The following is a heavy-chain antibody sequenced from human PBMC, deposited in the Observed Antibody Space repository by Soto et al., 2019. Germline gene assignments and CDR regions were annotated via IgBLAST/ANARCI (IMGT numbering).Heavy chain of an antibody. J-gene: IGHJ6*03. CDR1: GFTFSSYA. D-gene: IGHD3-3*01. Sequence: LRLSCAASGFTFSSYAMSWVRQAPGKGLEWVSAISGSGGSTYYADSVKGRFTISRDNSKNTLYLQMNSLRAEDTAVYYCAKDPLERSGSHYMDVWGKGTTVTVSS. CDR2: ISGSGGST. V-gene: IGHV3-23*01. CDR3: AKDPLERSGSHYMDV.